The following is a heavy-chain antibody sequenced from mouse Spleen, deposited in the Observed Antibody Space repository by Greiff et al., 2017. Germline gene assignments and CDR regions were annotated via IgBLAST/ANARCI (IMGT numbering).Heavy chain of an antibody. CDR3: ARRLEYGKNRYYAMDY. CDR1: GYTFTSYW. V-gene: IGHV1-50*01. J-gene: IGHJ4*01. Sequence: QVQLKQPGAELVKPGASVKLSCKASGYTFTSYWMQWVKQRPGQGLEWIGEIDPSDSYTNYNQKFKGKATLTVDTSSSTAYMQLSSLTSEDSAVYYCARRLEYGKNRYYAMDYWGQGTSVTVSS. D-gene: IGHD2-1*01. CDR2: IDPSDSYT.